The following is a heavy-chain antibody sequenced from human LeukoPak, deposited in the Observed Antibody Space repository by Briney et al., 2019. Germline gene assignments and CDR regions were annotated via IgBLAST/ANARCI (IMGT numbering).Heavy chain of an antibody. CDR2: IYYSVTA. Sequence: SETLSLTCTVSGGSISSSSDYWGWIRQPPGKGLEWIGSIYYSVTAYYNPSLKSRVTISVDTSKSQFSLKLSSVTAADTAVYYCAREGNWNDGNWFDPWGQGTLVTVSS. J-gene: IGHJ5*02. CDR1: GGSISSSSDY. CDR3: AREGNWNDGNWFDP. D-gene: IGHD1-1*01. V-gene: IGHV4-39*07.